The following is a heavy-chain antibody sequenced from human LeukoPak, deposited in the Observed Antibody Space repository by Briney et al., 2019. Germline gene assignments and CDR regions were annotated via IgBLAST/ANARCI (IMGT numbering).Heavy chain of an antibody. CDR3: AREWRGIASHYHGMDV. D-gene: IGHD6-6*01. Sequence: GSLRLSCVASGFSLSDYDMYWVRQAAGRGLEWVSALGTNGDAYYLGSVRGRFTISRENVKNSLYLQMNSLGVEDTAVYYCAREWRGIASHYHGMDVWGQGTTATVSS. CDR1: GFSLSDYD. J-gene: IGHJ6*02. V-gene: IGHV3-13*01. CDR2: LGTNGDA.